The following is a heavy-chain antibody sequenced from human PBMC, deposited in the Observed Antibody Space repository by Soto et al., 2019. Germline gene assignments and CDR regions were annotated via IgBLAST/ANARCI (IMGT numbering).Heavy chain of an antibody. CDR2: INHSGST. CDR3: ARGFYVWGSYRYTAVYWFDP. J-gene: IGHJ5*02. CDR1: GGSFSGYY. V-gene: IGHV4-34*01. D-gene: IGHD3-16*02. Sequence: SETLSLTCAVYGGSFSGYYWSWIRQPPGKGLEWIGEINHSGSTNYNPSLKSRVTISVDTSKNQFSLKLSSVTAADTAVYYCARGFYVWGSYRYTAVYWFDPWGQGTLVTVLL.